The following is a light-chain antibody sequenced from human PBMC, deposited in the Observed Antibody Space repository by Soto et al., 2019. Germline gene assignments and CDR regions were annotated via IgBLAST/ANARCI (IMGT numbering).Light chain of an antibody. Sequence: EIVMTQSPAPLSVSPGESATLSCRASQSVSSNLAWYQQKPGQSPMLLIYGASTRATGIPARCSGSGSGTEFTLTISSLQSEDFAVYYCQQYNNWPPWRLGQGTKVDIK. CDR3: QQYNNWPPWR. J-gene: IGKJ1*01. CDR1: QSVSSN. CDR2: GAS. V-gene: IGKV3-15*01.